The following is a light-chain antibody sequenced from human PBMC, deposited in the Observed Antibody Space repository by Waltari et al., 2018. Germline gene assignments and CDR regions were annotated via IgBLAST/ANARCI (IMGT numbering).Light chain of an antibody. CDR3: QQYYNTPYT. CDR1: QSVLYSSNHNNY. CDR2: WSS. J-gene: IGKJ2*01. Sequence: DIVMTQSPDSLAVSLGESATLNCKSSQSVLYSSNHNNYLAWYQQKPGQPPKLLFYWSSTRESGVPDRFSGSGSGTDFTLTISSLQAEDVAVYYCQQYYNTPYTFGQGTKLEIK. V-gene: IGKV4-1*01.